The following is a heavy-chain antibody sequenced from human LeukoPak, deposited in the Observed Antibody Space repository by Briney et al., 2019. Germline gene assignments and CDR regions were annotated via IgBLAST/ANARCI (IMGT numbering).Heavy chain of an antibody. D-gene: IGHD6-19*01. Sequence: GGSLRLSCAASGFTFSTYRMSWVRQAPGKGLEWVAVISYDGSNKYYADSVKGRFTISRDNSKNTLYLQMNSLRAEDTGVYYCAKDLSSGSRRAYWGQGTLVTVSS. CDR3: AKDLSSGSRRAY. CDR1: GFTFSTYR. CDR2: ISYDGSNK. J-gene: IGHJ4*02. V-gene: IGHV3-30*18.